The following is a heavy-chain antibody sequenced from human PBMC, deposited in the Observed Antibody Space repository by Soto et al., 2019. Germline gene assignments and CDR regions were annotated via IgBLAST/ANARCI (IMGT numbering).Heavy chain of an antibody. Sequence: QLQLQESGPGLVKPSETLSLTCTVSGGSISSSSYYWGWIRQPPGKELEWIGSIYYSGSTYYNPSLKSRVTISVATSKHQFSLKLSSVTAADTAVYYCARQYSNPDYYYYYYMDVWGKGTTVTVSS. CDR1: GGSISSSSYY. D-gene: IGHD4-4*01. CDR2: IYYSGST. J-gene: IGHJ6*03. V-gene: IGHV4-39*01. CDR3: ARQYSNPDYYYYYYMDV.